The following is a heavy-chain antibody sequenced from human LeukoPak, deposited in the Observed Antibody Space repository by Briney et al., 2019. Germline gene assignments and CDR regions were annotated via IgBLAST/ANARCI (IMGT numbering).Heavy chain of an antibody. D-gene: IGHD3-3*01. Sequence: SETLSLTCTVSGGSISSYYWSWIRQPPGKGLEWIGYIYYSGSTNYNPSPKSRVTISVDTSKNQFSLKLSSVTAADTAVYYCARTYYDFWSGHRYYFDYWGQGTLVTVSS. J-gene: IGHJ4*02. V-gene: IGHV4-59*01. CDR3: ARTYYDFWSGHRYYFDY. CDR1: GGSISSYY. CDR2: IYYSGST.